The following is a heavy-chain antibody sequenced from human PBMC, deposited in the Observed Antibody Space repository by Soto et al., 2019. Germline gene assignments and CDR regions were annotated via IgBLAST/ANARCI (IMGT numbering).Heavy chain of an antibody. J-gene: IGHJ6*02. CDR3: ASLPAPQLGKKPSPGDPSIGGARNADV. D-gene: IGHD1-1*01. V-gene: IGHV3-21*01. Sequence: GGSLRLSCAASGFTFSSYRMNWVRQAPGKGPEWVSSISISSSYIYYADSVKGRFTLCRDNAKNELYLQKNSMRSENTAVYYCASLPAPQLGKKPSPGDPSIGGARNADVWGQGTTVTVSS. CDR2: ISISSSYI. CDR1: GFTFSSYR.